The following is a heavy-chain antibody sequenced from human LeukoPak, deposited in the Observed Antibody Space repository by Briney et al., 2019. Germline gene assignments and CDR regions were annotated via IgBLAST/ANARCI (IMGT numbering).Heavy chain of an antibody. CDR1: GFTFSDYD. D-gene: IGHD6-13*01. Sequence: QPGGSLRLSCAASGFTFSDYDLHWVRLAPGKGLEWVAFIRYDGTNTHYEDSVKGRFTISRDNAKNSLYLQMNSLRAEDMALYYCAKDIGPRVSSSFDYWGQGTLVTVSS. CDR2: IRYDGTNT. V-gene: IGHV3-30*02. CDR3: AKDIGPRVSSSFDY. J-gene: IGHJ4*02.